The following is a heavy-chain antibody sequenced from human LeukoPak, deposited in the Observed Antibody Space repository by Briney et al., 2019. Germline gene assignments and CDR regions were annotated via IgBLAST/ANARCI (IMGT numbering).Heavy chain of an antibody. CDR1: GGSISSYY. D-gene: IGHD2-15*01. CDR2: IYYSGST. Sequence: SETLSLTCTASGGSISSYYWSWIRQPPGKGLEWIGYIYYSGSTNYNPSLKSRVTISVDTSKNQFSLKLSSVTAADTAVYYCARDKGDCSGGSCYGSWFDPWGQGTLVTVSS. V-gene: IGHV4-59*01. J-gene: IGHJ5*02. CDR3: ARDKGDCSGGSCYGSWFDP.